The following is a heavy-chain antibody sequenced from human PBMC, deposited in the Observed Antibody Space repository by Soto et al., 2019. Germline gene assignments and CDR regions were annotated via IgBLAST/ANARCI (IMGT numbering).Heavy chain of an antibody. CDR1: GFTFSNYG. J-gene: IGHJ4*02. CDR2: VSGSGGAA. CDR3: AKGWSSSAWDSHYFDS. V-gene: IGHV3-23*01. Sequence: EVQLLESGGGLVQPGGSLRLSCAASGFTFSNYGMRWVRQAPGKGLEWVAAVSGSGGAAYYADSVKGRFTISRDNAKNTMSLAMNSLRADDSAVYYCAKGWSSSAWDSHYFDSWGQGIRVTVSS. D-gene: IGHD3-3*01.